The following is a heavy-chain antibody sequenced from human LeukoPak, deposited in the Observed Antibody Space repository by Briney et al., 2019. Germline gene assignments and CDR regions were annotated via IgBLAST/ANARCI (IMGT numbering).Heavy chain of an antibody. Sequence: ASVKVSCKASGYIFTSYYMHWVRQAPGQGLEWMGIINPGSGSTSYAQKFQGRVTMTRDTSTSTVYMELSSLRSEDTAVYYCARVGPVWLLRGTTGWFDPWGQGTLVTVSS. CDR3: ARVGPVWLLRGTTGWFDP. CDR1: GYIFTSYY. J-gene: IGHJ5*02. CDR2: INPGSGST. V-gene: IGHV1-46*01. D-gene: IGHD3-22*01.